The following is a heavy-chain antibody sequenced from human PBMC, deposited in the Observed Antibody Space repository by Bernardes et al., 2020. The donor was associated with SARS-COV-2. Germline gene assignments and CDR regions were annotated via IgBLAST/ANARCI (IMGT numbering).Heavy chain of an antibody. V-gene: IGHV3-21*01. Sequence: GGSLRLSCAASGFTFSSYSMNWVRQAPGKGLEWVSSISSSSSYIYYADSVKGRFTISRDNAKNSLYLQMNSLRAEDTAVYYCARASISSDFWSGYYTSFDYWGQGTLVTVSS. CDR3: ARASISSDFWSGYYTSFDY. CDR1: GFTFSSYS. J-gene: IGHJ4*02. CDR2: ISSSSSYI. D-gene: IGHD3-3*01.